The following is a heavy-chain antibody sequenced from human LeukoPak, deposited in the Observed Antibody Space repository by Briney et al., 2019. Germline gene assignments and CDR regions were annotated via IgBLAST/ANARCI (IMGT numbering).Heavy chain of an antibody. Sequence: SETQSLTCTVSGGSISSYYWSWIRQPPGKGLEWIGYIYTSGSTNYSPSLKSRVTISVDTSKNQFSLKLSSVTAADTAVYYCARGVVELRDVIYYYYYMDVWGKGTTVTVSS. V-gene: IGHV4-4*09. D-gene: IGHD1-7*01. CDR2: IYTSGST. CDR3: ARGVVELRDVIYYYYYMDV. J-gene: IGHJ6*03. CDR1: GGSISSYY.